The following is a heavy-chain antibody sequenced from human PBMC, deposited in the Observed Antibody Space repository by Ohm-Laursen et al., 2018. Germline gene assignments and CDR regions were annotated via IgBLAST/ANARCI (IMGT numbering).Heavy chain of an antibody. CDR1: GFTFTNYA. CDR2: ISGSGDDT. V-gene: IGHV3-23*01. D-gene: IGHD5-24*01. J-gene: IGHJ4*02. CDR3: AKDRDGYSGYFDY. Sequence: SLRLSCSASGFTFTNYAMSWVRQAPGKGLEWVSVISGSGDDTYYTDSVKGRFTVSRDISNNTVYLHMDSLGAEDTAVYYCAKDRDGYSGYFDYWGQGTLVTVSS.